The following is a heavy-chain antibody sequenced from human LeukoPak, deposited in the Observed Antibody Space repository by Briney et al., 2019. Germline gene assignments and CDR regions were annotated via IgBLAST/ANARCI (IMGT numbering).Heavy chain of an antibody. CDR2: IRYDGSNK. V-gene: IGHV3-30*02. CDR3: AKDPEATSWYTGGNWSDP. J-gene: IGHJ5*02. CDR1: GFTFSSYG. D-gene: IGHD6-13*01. Sequence: GGSLRLSCAASGFTFSSYGMHWVRQAPGKGLEWVAFIRYDGSNKYYADSVKGRFTISRDNSKNTLYLQMNSLRAEDTAVYYCAKDPEATSWYTGGNWSDPWGQGTLVTVSS.